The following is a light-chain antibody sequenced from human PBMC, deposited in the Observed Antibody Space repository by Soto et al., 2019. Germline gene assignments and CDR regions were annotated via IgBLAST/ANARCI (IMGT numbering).Light chain of an antibody. CDR1: QSVASIS. CDR2: GAS. CDR3: QHYGSSPRT. V-gene: IGKV3-20*01. Sequence: EIVLTQSPGTLSLSPGERATLSCRASQSVASISLAWYQQKPGQAPRLLIYGASSRATGIPDRFSGSGSGTDFTLTISRPVPEDFAVYYCQHYGSSPRTFGQGTKVEIK. J-gene: IGKJ1*01.